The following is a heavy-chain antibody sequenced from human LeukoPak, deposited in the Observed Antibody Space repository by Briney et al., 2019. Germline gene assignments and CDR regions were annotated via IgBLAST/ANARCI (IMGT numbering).Heavy chain of an antibody. CDR3: ARSRNYGSGSYLDY. CDR1: GFTVYDYA. D-gene: IGHD3-10*01. J-gene: IGHJ4*02. Sequence: GGALRLSCAASGFTVYDYAMHWVRQAPGQDLEWVSLITGDGGSTYQADSMKGRFTISRDNVKNSLYLQMNSLRTEDTAFYYCARSRNYGSGSYLDYWGPGTLVTVSS. V-gene: IGHV3-43*02. CDR2: ITGDGGST.